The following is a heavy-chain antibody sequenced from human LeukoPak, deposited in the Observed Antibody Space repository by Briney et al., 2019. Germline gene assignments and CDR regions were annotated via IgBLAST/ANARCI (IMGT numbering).Heavy chain of an antibody. D-gene: IGHD2-2*01. CDR1: GYTFTSYG. Sequence: ASVKVSCKASGYTFTSYGIGWVRQAPGQGLEWMGWISAYNGNTNYAQKLQGRVTMTTDTSTSTAYMELRSLRSDDTAAYYCATDPPCCTYAFDIWGQGTMVTVSS. CDR2: ISAYNGNT. V-gene: IGHV1-18*01. CDR3: ATDPPCCTYAFDI. J-gene: IGHJ3*02.